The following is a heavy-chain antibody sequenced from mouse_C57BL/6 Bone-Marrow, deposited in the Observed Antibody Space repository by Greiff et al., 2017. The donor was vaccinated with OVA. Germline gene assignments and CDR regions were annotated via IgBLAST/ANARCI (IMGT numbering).Heavy chain of an antibody. Sequence: EVKLVESGGGLVQPKGSLKLSCAASGFTFNTYAMHWVRQAPGKGLEWVARIRSKSSNYATYYSDSVKDRFTISRDDSQSMLYLQMINLKTEDTAMYYCVRDEYYGSSYYAMDYWGQGTSVTVSS. V-gene: IGHV10-3*01. J-gene: IGHJ4*01. CDR3: VRDEYYGSSYYAMDY. CDR2: IRSKSSNYAT. CDR1: GFTFNTYA. D-gene: IGHD1-1*01.